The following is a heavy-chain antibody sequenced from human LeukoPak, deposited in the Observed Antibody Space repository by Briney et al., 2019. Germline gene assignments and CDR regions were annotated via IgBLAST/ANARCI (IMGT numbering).Heavy chain of an antibody. D-gene: IGHD3-22*01. J-gene: IGHJ4*02. Sequence: PSETLSLTCAVYGGSFSVYYWSWIRQPPGKGLEWIGEINHSGSTNYNPSLKSRVTISVDTSKNQFSLKLSSVTAADTAVYYCARSGYYFLYFDYWGQGTLVTVSS. CDR3: ARSGYYFLYFDY. CDR1: GGSFSVYY. CDR2: INHSGST. V-gene: IGHV4-34*01.